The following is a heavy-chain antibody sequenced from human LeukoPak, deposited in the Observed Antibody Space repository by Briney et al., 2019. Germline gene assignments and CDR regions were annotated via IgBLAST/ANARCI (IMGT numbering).Heavy chain of an antibody. CDR2: IYHSGST. D-gene: IGHD3-22*01. CDR3: ARVDTYDYYDSSGSPKRAFDY. V-gene: IGHV4-38-2*01. CDR1: GYSISSGYY. J-gene: IGHJ4*02. Sequence: PSETLSLTCAVFGYSISSGYYWGWIRQPPGKGLEWIGSIYHSGSTYYNPSLKSRVTISVDTSKNQFSLKLSSVTAADTAVYYCARVDTYDYYDSSGSPKRAFDYWGQGTLVTVSS.